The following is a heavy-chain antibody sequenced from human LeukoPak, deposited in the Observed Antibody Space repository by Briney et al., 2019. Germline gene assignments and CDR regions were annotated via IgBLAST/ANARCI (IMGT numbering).Heavy chain of an antibody. V-gene: IGHV3-23*01. CDR2: ISGNGGST. Sequence: PGGSLRLSCAASGFTFSSYAMNWVRQAPGKGREWVSGISGNGGSTYYADSVKGRFTISRDNSKNTLYLQMNSLRAEDTAVYYCARDYYDSSGYGFSYFDYWGQGTLVTVSS. D-gene: IGHD3-22*01. CDR3: ARDYYDSSGYGFSYFDY. J-gene: IGHJ4*02. CDR1: GFTFSSYA.